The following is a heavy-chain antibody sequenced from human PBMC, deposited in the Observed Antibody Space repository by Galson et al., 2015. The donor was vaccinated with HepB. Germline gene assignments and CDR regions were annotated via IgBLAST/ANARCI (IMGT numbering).Heavy chain of an antibody. J-gene: IGHJ3*02. Sequence: SLRLSCAASGFTFSNYWMHWVRQAPGKGLVWVSRMNGDGSTTIYADSVKGRFTISRDNAKNTLYLQMNSLRAGDTAVYYCARQSGGALDIWGQGTMVTVSS. CDR3: ARQSGGALDI. V-gene: IGHV3-74*01. D-gene: IGHD1-26*01. CDR2: MNGDGSTT. CDR1: GFTFSNYW.